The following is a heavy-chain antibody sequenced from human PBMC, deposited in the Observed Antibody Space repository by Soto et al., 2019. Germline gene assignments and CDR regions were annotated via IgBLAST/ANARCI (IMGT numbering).Heavy chain of an antibody. D-gene: IGHD5-18*01. Sequence: GGSLRLSCAASGFTFDDYTMHWVRQAPGKGLEWVSLISWDGGSTYYADSVKGRFTISRDNSKNSLYLQMNSLRTEDTALYYCAKDMDRVDDTAMVKFDYWGQGTLVTVSS. CDR3: AKDMDRVDDTAMVKFDY. J-gene: IGHJ4*02. V-gene: IGHV3-43*01. CDR2: ISWDGGST. CDR1: GFTFDDYT.